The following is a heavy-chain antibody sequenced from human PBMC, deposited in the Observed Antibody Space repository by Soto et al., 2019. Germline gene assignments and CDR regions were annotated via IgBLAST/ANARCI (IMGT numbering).Heavy chain of an antibody. CDR3: ARGVGGYNWFDP. CDR2: ISYDGSNK. D-gene: IGHD5-12*01. J-gene: IGHJ5*02. Sequence: QVQLVESGGGVVQPGRSLRLSCAASGFTFSSYAMHWVRQAPGKGLEWVAVISYDGSNKYYAASVKGRFTISRDNSKNTLYLQMNSLRAEDTAVYYCARGVGGYNWFDPWGQGTLVTVSS. CDR1: GFTFSSYA. V-gene: IGHV3-30-3*01.